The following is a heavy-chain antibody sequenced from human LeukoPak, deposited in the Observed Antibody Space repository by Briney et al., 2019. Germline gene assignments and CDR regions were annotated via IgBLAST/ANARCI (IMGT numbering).Heavy chain of an antibody. V-gene: IGHV3-7*01. Sequence: PGGSLRLSCAASTFTFSNYWMTWVRQAPGKGLGWVANINQDVSENYYVESVKDRFTISMDNDKHSMYLQMNSLGAGDLSVYYCKRDLGTTGYDLLDPWGEGNLVTVS. CDR1: TFTFSNYW. J-gene: IGHJ5*02. CDR3: KRDLGTTGYDLLDP. CDR2: INQDVSEN. D-gene: IGHD5-12*01.